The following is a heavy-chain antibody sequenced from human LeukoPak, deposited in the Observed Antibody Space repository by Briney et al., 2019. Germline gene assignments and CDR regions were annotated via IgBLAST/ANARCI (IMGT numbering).Heavy chain of an antibody. CDR1: GFTVSNYA. J-gene: IGHJ4*02. D-gene: IGHD2-15*01. CDR3: AREYWGYDY. V-gene: IGHV3-74*01. CDR2: VNSDGRGT. Sequence: PGGSLRLSCAASGFTVSNYAMSWVRQAPGKGLVWVSRVNSDGRGTSYADSVKGRFTISRDNAKNTLYLQMNSLRAEDTAVYYCAREYWGYDYWGQGTLVTVSS.